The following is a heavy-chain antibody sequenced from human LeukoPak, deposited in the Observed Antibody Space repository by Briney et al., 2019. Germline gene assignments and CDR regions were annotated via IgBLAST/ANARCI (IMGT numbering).Heavy chain of an antibody. Sequence: KPGGSLRLSCAASGLTFITYNMNWVRQAPGKRLERVLAISDRSDYIYYADSLKGRFSISRDNANNSLYLLMNSLRAEDTAIYYCARGNWNDEGFFDYWGQGILVTVSS. D-gene: IGHD1-1*01. CDR2: ISDRSDYI. J-gene: IGHJ4*02. V-gene: IGHV3-21*01. CDR1: GLTFITYN. CDR3: ARGNWNDEGFFDY.